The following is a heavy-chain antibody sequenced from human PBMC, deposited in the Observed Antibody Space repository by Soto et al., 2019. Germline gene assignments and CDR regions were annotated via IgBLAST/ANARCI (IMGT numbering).Heavy chain of an antibody. Sequence: SETLSLTCTVSGGSISSGGYYWSWIRQHPGKGLEWIGYIYYSGSTYYNPSLKSRVTISVDTSKNQFSLKLSSVTAADTAVYYCARTGISYYFDYWGQGTLVTVSS. CDR1: GGSISSGGYY. V-gene: IGHV4-31*03. CDR2: IYYSGST. CDR3: ARTGISYYFDY. D-gene: IGHD3-9*01. J-gene: IGHJ4*02.